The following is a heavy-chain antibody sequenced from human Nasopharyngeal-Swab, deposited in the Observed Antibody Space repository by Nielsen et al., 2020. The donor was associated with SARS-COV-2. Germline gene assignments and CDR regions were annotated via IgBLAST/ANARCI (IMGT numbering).Heavy chain of an antibody. CDR2: IIPIFGTA. CDR1: GDAFSRFG. CDR3: AGWITMIRGATFDI. D-gene: IGHD3-10*01. V-gene: IGHV1-69*13. J-gene: IGHJ3*02. Sequence: SVKASCKASGDAFSRFGISWVRQAPGQGLEWMGGIIPIFGTANYAQKFQGRVTITADESTSTAFMELSSLRSEDTAVYYCAGWITMIRGATFDIWGQGTMVT.